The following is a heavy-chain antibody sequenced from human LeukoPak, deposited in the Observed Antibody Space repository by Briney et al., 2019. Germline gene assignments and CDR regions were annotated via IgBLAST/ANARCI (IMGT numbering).Heavy chain of an antibody. CDR1: GFTFSSYA. V-gene: IGHV3-30-3*01. D-gene: IGHD6-13*01. Sequence: GGSLRLSCAASGFTFSSYAMHWVRQAPGKGLEWVAVISYDGSNKYYADSVKGRLTISRDNPKNTLYLQMNSLRAEDTAVYYCARDRAAAGRFDYWGQGTLVTVSS. CDR3: ARDRAAAGRFDY. J-gene: IGHJ4*02. CDR2: ISYDGSNK.